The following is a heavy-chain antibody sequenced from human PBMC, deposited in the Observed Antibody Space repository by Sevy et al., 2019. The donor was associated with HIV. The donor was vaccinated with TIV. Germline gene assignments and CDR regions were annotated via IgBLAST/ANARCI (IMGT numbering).Heavy chain of an antibody. CDR2: ISSSGSTI. Sequence: GGSLRLSCAASGITFSEYYMSWIRQAPGKGLEWVSYISSSGSTIYYADSVKGRFTVSRDNAKNSLYLQMNSLRAEDTAVYYCARDQWELLVPDYYYGMDVWGQGTTVTVSS. D-gene: IGHD1-26*01. CDR1: GITFSEYY. J-gene: IGHJ6*02. V-gene: IGHV3-11*01. CDR3: ARDQWELLVPDYYYGMDV.